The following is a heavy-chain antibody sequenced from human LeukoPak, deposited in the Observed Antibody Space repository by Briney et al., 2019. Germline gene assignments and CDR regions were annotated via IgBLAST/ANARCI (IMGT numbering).Heavy chain of an antibody. CDR1: GFTFSSYE. Sequence: GGSLRLSCAASGFTFSSYEMNWARQAPGKGLEWVSYISSSGSTIYYADSVKGRFTISRDNAKNSLYLQMNSLRAEDTDVYYCAELGITMIGGVWGKGTTVTISS. CDR2: ISSSGSTI. V-gene: IGHV3-48*03. D-gene: IGHD3-10*02. CDR3: AELGITMIGGV. J-gene: IGHJ6*04.